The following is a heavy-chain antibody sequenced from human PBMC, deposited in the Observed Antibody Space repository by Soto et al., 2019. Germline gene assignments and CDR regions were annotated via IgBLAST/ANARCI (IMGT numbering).Heavy chain of an antibody. CDR3: ARDLYTDIVVVPAANSHGYMDV. Sequence: SVKVSCKASGGTFSSYTISWVRQAPGQGLEWMGRIIPILGIANYAQKFQGRVTITADKSTSTAYMELSSLRSEDTAVYYCARDLYTDIVVVPAANSHGYMDVWGKGTTVTVSS. CDR2: IIPILGIA. V-gene: IGHV1-69*04. CDR1: GGTFSSYT. D-gene: IGHD2-2*01. J-gene: IGHJ6*03.